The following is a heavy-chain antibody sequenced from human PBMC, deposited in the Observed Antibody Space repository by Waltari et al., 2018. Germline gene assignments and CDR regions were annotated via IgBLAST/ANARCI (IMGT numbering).Heavy chain of an antibody. D-gene: IGHD2-15*01. CDR2: IIPIFVTA. J-gene: IGHJ4*02. CDR3: ARTHYGGNNPFDY. CDR1: VGTFSSYA. Sequence: QVQLVQSGAEVKKPGSSVKVSCKASVGTFSSYAISWVRHAPGQWLEWMGGIIPIFVTANYAPKFQGRDKITADESTSTAYMELSSLRSEDTAVYYCARTHYGGNNPFDYWGQGTLVTVSS. V-gene: IGHV1-69*01.